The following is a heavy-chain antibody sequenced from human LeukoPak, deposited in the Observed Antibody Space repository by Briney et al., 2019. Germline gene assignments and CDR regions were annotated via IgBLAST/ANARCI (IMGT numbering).Heavy chain of an antibody. V-gene: IGHV4-59*01. D-gene: IGHD6-13*01. CDR2: IYYSGST. Sequence: GSLRLSCVASGFTFSGYWMSWVRQAPGKGLEWIGYIYYSGSTNYNPSLKSRVTISVDTSKNQFSLKLSSVTAADTAVYYCARGVGYSSSWTVKAFDYWGQGTLVTVSS. J-gene: IGHJ4*02. CDR1: GFTFSGYW. CDR3: ARGVGYSSSWTVKAFDY.